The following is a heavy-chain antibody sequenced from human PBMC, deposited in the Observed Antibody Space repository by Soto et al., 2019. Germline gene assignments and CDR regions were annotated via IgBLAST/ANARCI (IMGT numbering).Heavy chain of an antibody. Sequence: EVHLLESGGGLVQPGGSMRLSCAASGFTFTNYAMSWVRQAPGKGLEWLSSISGSSDIIYYADSVKGRFTISRDNSKNTLYLQVNSLRAEDTAIYYCAKETMRGVAVTGPLDYWGQGTLVTVSS. CDR3: AKETMRGVAVTGPLDY. CDR2: ISGSSDII. J-gene: IGHJ4*02. D-gene: IGHD6-19*01. CDR1: GFTFTNYA. V-gene: IGHV3-23*01.